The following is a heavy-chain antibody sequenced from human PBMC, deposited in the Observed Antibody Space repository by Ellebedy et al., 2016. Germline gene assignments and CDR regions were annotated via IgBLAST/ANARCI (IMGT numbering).Heavy chain of an antibody. CDR3: ARWAEVATIKYYFDY. J-gene: IGHJ4*02. Sequence: SETLSLTXTVSGASIRSRSYFWGWIRQSPGKGLDWIGTVTSSGTTYVNPALKSQVTISADTSKNQFSLKLSSVTAADTAVYYCARWAEVATIKYYFDYWGQGTLVTVSS. CDR1: GASIRSRSYF. CDR2: VTSSGTT. V-gene: IGHV4-39*07. D-gene: IGHD5-24*01.